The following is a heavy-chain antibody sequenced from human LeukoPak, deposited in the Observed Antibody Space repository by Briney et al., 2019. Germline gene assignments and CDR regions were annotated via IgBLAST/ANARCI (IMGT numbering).Heavy chain of an antibody. CDR1: GGSISSTTYY. Sequence: PSETLSLTCNVSGGSISSTTYYWGWIRQPPGKGLEWIGSIYYDGRTYYNPSLQSRLTISVDTSKNQFSLRLISVTAADTAVYYCARRVYCTGGACRNWYFDLWGCGTLVTVSS. CDR2: IYYDGRT. D-gene: IGHD2-8*02. CDR3: ARRVYCTGGACRNWYFDL. J-gene: IGHJ2*01. V-gene: IGHV4-39*01.